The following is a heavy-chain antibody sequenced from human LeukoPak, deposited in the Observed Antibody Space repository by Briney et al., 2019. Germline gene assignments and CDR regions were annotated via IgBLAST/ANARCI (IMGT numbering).Heavy chain of an antibody. D-gene: IGHD2-2*01. CDR2: ISGSGSTI. CDR1: GYTFSDYY. Sequence: GGSLRLSCAASGYTFSDYYMSWIRQAPGKGLEWVSYISGSGSTIYYADSVEGRFTISRDNAKKSVYLQMNSLRVEDSAVYYCARGRVPSGVRMDVWGQGTTVTVSS. V-gene: IGHV3-11*01. J-gene: IGHJ6*02. CDR3: ARGRVPSGVRMDV.